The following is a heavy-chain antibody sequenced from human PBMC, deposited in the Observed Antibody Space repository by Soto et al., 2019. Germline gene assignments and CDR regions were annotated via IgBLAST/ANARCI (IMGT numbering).Heavy chain of an antibody. V-gene: IGHV1-18*04. CDR2: ISAYNGNT. J-gene: IGHJ4*02. D-gene: IGHD2-8*01. CDR1: GYTFTSYG. Sequence: AAVKVSCKACGYTFTSYGISWVRQAPGQGLEWMGWISAYNGNTNYAQKLQGRVTMTTDTYTSTDYMELRSLRSADTAVSYCARDTAIGATLVRQGLDVWGQGTLVTVSS. CDR3: ARDTAIGATLVRQGLDV.